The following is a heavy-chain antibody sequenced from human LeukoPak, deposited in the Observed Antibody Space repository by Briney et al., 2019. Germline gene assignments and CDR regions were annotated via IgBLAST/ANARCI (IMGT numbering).Heavy chain of an antibody. Sequence: SGGPLRLSCAASGLIFSSYVMSWVRQAPGKGLEWVSTISGTGSDTYYTDSVKGRFTISRDNSKNTLYLQMNSLRDEDTAVYYCATTRGFFNYWGQGTLVTVSS. CDR2: ISGTGSDT. CDR1: GLIFSSYV. D-gene: IGHD3-10*01. V-gene: IGHV3-23*01. J-gene: IGHJ4*02. CDR3: ATTRGFFNY.